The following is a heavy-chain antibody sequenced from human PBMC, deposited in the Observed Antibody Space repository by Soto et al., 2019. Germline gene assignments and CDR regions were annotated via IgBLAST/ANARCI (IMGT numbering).Heavy chain of an antibody. CDR1: GFTFSSYG. CDR3: ASPGYSYGYYCDY. Sequence: GGSLRLSCAASGFTFSSYGMHWVRQAPGKGLEWVAVISYDGSNKYYADSVKGRFTISRDNSKNTLYLQMNSLRAEDTAVYYCASPGYSYGYYCDYWGQGTLVTVSS. V-gene: IGHV3-30*03. J-gene: IGHJ4*02. D-gene: IGHD5-18*01. CDR2: ISYDGSNK.